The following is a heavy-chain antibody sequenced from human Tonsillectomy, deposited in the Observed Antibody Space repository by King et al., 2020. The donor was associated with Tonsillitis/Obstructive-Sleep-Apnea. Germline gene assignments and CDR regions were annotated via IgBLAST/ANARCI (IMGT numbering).Heavy chain of an antibody. CDR2: IWYDGSNE. V-gene: IGHV3-33*01. D-gene: IGHD4-11*01. CDR3: ARGVRPTYYYYYMDV. J-gene: IGHJ6*03. Sequence: VQLVESGGGVVQPGRSLRLSCAASGFTFSDYGMNWVRQAPGKGPEWVAVIWYDGSNEYYADSVKGRFTISRDNSKNTLFLQMNSLRAEDTAVYYCARGVRPTYYYYYMDVWGKGTTVTVSS. CDR1: GFTFSDYG.